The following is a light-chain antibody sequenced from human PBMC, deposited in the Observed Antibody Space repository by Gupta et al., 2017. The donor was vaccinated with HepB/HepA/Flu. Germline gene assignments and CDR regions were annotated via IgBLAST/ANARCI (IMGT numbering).Light chain of an antibody. J-gene: IGKJ1*01. CDR1: QTIRRS. CDR2: AAS. CDR3: KQSFRIPV. V-gene: IGKV1-39*01. Sequence: IQLPQSPSSPSASVGDRVTITCRASQTIRRSLNWYQHKPGKAPKLLIYAASTLQSGVPSRFRGRGSGTEFTLTIRRLSPEDFATYYGKQSFRIPVFGPGTKVEIK.